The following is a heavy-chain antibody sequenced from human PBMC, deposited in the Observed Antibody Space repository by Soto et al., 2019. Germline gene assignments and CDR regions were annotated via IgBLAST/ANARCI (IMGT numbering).Heavy chain of an antibody. CDR3: ARGTTVTDYYYYMDV. Sequence: QVQLVQSGAEVKKPGASVKVSCKASGYTFTSYYMHWVRQAPGQGLEWMGIINPSGGSTSYAQKFQGRVTMTTDTSTSTVYRELSSLRSEDTAVYYCARGTTVTDYYYYMDVWGKGTTVTVSS. CDR2: INPSGGST. V-gene: IGHV1-46*03. J-gene: IGHJ6*03. CDR1: GYTFTSYY. D-gene: IGHD4-17*01.